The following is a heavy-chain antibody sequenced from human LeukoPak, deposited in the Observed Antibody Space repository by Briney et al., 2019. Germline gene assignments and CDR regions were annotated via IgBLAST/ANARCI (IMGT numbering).Heavy chain of an antibody. CDR3: AKGRRKEAGKNAFDL. J-gene: IGHJ3*01. D-gene: IGHD6-19*01. CDR2: IYSGDRT. CDR1: GFTVSSNY. Sequence: GGSLRLSCAASGFTVSSNYMSWVRQAPGKGLEWVSVIYSGDRTNYADSVKGRFTISRDNSKDTLYLQMNSLRVEDTAVYYCAKGRRKEAGKNAFDLWGQRTIGTGCS. V-gene: IGHV3-66*01.